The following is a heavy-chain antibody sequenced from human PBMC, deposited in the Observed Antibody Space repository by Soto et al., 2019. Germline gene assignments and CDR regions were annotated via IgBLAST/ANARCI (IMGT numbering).Heavy chain of an antibody. CDR3: ARLSVLRFLEWLLEHGMDV. V-gene: IGHV4-39*01. CDR1: GGSISSSSYY. Sequence: QLQLQESGPGLVKPSETLSLTCTVSGGSISSSSYYWGWIRQPPGKGLEWIGSLYYSGSTYYNPSLKSQVTISVDTTKNQFSLQLSSVTAADTAVYYCARLSVLRFLEWLLEHGMDVWGQGTTVTVSS. CDR2: LYYSGST. D-gene: IGHD3-3*01. J-gene: IGHJ6*02.